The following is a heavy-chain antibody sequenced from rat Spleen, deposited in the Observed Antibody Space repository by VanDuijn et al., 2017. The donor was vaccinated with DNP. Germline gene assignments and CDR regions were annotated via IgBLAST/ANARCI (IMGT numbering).Heavy chain of an antibody. V-gene: IGHV5-25*01. CDR1: GFTFSNSD. D-gene: IGHD4-3*01. Sequence: EVQLVESGGGLVQPGRSMKLSCAASGFTFSNSDMAWVRQAPTKGLEWVASINTSGGSTYYRDSVKGRFTISRDNAKSTLYLQMNSLRSEDMATYYCVRWYNSGYYFDYWGQGVMVTVSS. CDR3: VRWYNSGYYFDY. CDR2: INTSGGST. J-gene: IGHJ2*01.